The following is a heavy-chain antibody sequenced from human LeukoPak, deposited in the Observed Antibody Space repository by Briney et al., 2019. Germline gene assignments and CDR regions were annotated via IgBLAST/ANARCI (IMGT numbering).Heavy chain of an antibody. D-gene: IGHD3-22*01. J-gene: IGHJ4*02. V-gene: IGHV1-69*05. Sequence: SVKVSCKASGGTFSSYAISWVRQAPGQGLEWMGGIIPIFGTASYAQKFQGRVTITTDESTSTAYMELSSLRSEDTAVYYCASAMYYYDSSGYYPPFDHWGQGTLVTVSS. CDR2: IIPIFGTA. CDR3: ASAMYYYDSSGYYPPFDH. CDR1: GGTFSSYA.